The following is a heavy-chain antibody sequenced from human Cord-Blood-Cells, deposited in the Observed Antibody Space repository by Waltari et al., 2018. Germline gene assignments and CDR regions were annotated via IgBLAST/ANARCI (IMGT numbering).Heavy chain of an antibody. CDR1: GFTFSSYG. CDR2: IWYDGSNK. CDR3: ARDLWGSDAFDI. D-gene: IGHD7-27*01. J-gene: IGHJ3*02. Sequence: QVQLVESGGGVVQPGRSLRLSCAASGFTFSSYGMHWVRQAPVKGLEWVAVIWYDGSNKYYADAVKGRFTISRDNSKNTLYLQMNSLSAEDTAVYYCARDLWGSDAFDIWGQGTMVTVSS. V-gene: IGHV3-33*01.